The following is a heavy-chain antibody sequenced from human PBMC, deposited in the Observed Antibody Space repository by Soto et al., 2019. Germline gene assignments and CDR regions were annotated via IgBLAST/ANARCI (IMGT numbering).Heavy chain of an antibody. V-gene: IGHV1-3*01. Sequence: QVQLVQSGAEVKKPGASVKVSCKASGYTFTSYAMHWVRQAPGQRLEWMGWINAGNGNTKYSQKFQGRVTITRDTSASTAYMELSSLRSEDTAVYYCARPLTTAPRYYYYGMDVCGQGTTVTVSS. D-gene: IGHD4-4*01. CDR2: INAGNGNT. CDR3: ARPLTTAPRYYYYGMDV. J-gene: IGHJ6*02. CDR1: GYTFTSYA.